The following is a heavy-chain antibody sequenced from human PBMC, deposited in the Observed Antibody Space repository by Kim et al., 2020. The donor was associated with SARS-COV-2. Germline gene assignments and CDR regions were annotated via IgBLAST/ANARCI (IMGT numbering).Heavy chain of an antibody. V-gene: IGHV3-21*01. CDR2: ISSSSSYI. CDR1: GFTFSSYS. CDR3: ALSGSFTPGAFDY. D-gene: IGHD1-26*01. Sequence: GGSLRLSCAASGFTFSSYSMNWVRQAPGKGLEWVSSISSSSSYIYYADSVKGRFTISRDNAKNSLYLQMNSLRAEDTAVYYCALSGSFTPGAFDYWGQGTLVTVSS. J-gene: IGHJ4*02.